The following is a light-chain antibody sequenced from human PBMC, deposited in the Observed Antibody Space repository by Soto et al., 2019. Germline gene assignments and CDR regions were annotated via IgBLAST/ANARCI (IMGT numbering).Light chain of an antibody. CDR3: QQYSNWPPIT. V-gene: IGKV3-15*01. Sequence: ETVMTQSPGTLSVSLGERATLSCRASQSGSIHLAWYQQKPGQAPRLLIYDTSTRATGIPARFSGSGSGTEFTLTISSLQSEDFAVYYCQQYSNWPPITFGQGTRLEI. J-gene: IGKJ5*01. CDR1: QSGSIH. CDR2: DTS.